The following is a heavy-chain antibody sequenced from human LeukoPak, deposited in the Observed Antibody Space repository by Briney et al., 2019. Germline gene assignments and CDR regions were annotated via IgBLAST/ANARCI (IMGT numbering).Heavy chain of an antibody. CDR2: IHYSGIT. J-gene: IGHJ4*02. CDR1: GGSITSYY. CDR3: ARVGPRREGNNADY. D-gene: IGHD5-24*01. V-gene: IGHV4-59*01. Sequence: SETLSLTCTVSGGSITSYYWGWIRQPPEKGLEWIGYIHYSGITNQNPSLKSRVTMSVDTPKSQFSLKLSSVTAEDTAVYYCARVGPRREGNNADYWGQGTLVSVSS.